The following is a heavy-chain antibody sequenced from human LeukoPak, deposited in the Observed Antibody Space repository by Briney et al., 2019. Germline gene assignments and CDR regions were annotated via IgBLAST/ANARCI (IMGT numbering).Heavy chain of an antibody. D-gene: IGHD1-26*01. CDR3: AREGGATTSPYYYYYYMDV. CDR2: IYYSGST. Sequence: SETLSLTCTVSGGSLSSGSYYWGWIRQPPGKGLEWIGSIYYSGSTYYNPSLKSRVTISVDTSKNQFSLKLSSVTAADTAVYYCAREGGATTSPYYYYYYMDVWGKGTTVTVSS. V-gene: IGHV4-39*07. J-gene: IGHJ6*03. CDR1: GGSLSSGSYY.